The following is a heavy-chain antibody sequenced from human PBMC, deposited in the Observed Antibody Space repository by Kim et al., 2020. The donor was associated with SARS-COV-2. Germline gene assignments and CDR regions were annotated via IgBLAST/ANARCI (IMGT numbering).Heavy chain of an antibody. V-gene: IGHV3-15*01. CDR2: IKSKTDGGTT. CDR1: GFTFSNAW. CDR3: TTFLNIDYGNYLGLDY. J-gene: IGHJ4*02. Sequence: GGSLRLSCAASGFTFSNAWMSWVRQAPGKGLEWVGRIKSKTDGGTTDYAAPVKGRFTISRDESKNTLYLQMNSLKTEDTAVYYCTTFLNIDYGNYLGLDYWGQGTLVTVSS. D-gene: IGHD4-17*01.